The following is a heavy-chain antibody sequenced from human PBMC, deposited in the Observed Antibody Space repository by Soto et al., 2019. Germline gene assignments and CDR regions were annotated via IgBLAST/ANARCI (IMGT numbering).Heavy chain of an antibody. CDR2: IYRTGST. J-gene: IGHJ4*02. CDR1: GGSFTSNNW. V-gene: IGHV4-4*02. CDR3: ASRDPGTSVDY. D-gene: IGHD1-7*01. Sequence: LTCAVSGGSFTSNNWWTWVRQPPGQGLEWIGEIYRTGSTNYNPSLKSRITISLDKSENQFSLKVTSLTAADTAVYYCASRDPGTSVDYWGQGTLVIVSS.